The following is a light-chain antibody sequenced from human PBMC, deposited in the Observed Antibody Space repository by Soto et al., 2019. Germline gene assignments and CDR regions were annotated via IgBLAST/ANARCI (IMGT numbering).Light chain of an antibody. V-gene: IGKV3-20*01. J-gene: IGKJ3*01. CDR1: QSVTSNF. Sequence: EIVLTQSPGTLSLSPGERATLTCRASQSVTSNFLAWYQQKPGQAPRLLMYGASSRATGIPDMFSGRGSGTDFALTISRLEPEDVALYYCHQYGSSPLTFGPGTKVDIK. CDR3: HQYGSSPLT. CDR2: GAS.